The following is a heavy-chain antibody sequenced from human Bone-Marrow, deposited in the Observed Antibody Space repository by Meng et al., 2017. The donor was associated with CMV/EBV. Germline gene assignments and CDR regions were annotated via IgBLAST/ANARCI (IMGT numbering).Heavy chain of an antibody. J-gene: IGHJ4*02. Sequence: GESLKISCAASGFTFSSYAMHWVRQAPGKGLEWVAVISYDGSNKYYADSVKGRFTISRDNSKNTLYLQMNSLRAEDTAVYYCARNSGYFDWLLRDHLGYWGQGTLVTVSS. V-gene: IGHV3-30*04. CDR2: ISYDGSNK. D-gene: IGHD3-9*01. CDR3: ARNSGYFDWLLRDHLGY. CDR1: GFTFSSYA.